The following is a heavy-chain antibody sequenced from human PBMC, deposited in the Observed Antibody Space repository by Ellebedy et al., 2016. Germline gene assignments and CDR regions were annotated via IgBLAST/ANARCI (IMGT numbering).Heavy chain of an antibody. CDR2: IKQDGSEK. CDR1: GFTFSSYW. J-gene: IGHJ6*03. D-gene: IGHD2-15*01. CDR3: ASATVYYYYYMDV. Sequence: GGSLRLXCAASGFTFSSYWMSWVRQAPGKGLEWVANIKQDGSEKYYVDSVKGRFTISRDNAKNSLYLQMNSLRAEDTAVYYCASATVYYYYYMDVWGKGTTVTVSS. V-gene: IGHV3-7*01.